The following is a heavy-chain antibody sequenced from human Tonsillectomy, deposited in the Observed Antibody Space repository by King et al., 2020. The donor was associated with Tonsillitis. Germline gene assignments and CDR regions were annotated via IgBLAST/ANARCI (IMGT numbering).Heavy chain of an antibody. J-gene: IGHJ2*01. CDR1: GFTFSSYS. D-gene: IGHD2-21*01. Sequence: VQLVESGGGLVKPGGSLRLSCAASGFTFSSYSMNWVRQAPGKGLEWVSSISSSSSYIYYADSVKGRFTISRDNAKNSLYLQMNSLRAEDTAVYYCARVARGEPGWYFDLWGRGTLVTVSS. CDR2: ISSSSSYI. V-gene: IGHV3-21*01. CDR3: ARVARGEPGWYFDL.